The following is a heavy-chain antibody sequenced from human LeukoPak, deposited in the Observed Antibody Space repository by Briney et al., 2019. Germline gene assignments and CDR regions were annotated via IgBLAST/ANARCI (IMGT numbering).Heavy chain of an antibody. CDR3: AGVDTAMVTDAFDI. Sequence: SETLSLTCTVSGGSISSYYWSWIRQPPGKGLEWIGYIYYSGSTNYNPSLKSRVTISVDTSKNQFSLKLSPVTAADTAVYYCAGVDTAMVTDAFDIWGQGTMVTVSS. J-gene: IGHJ3*02. D-gene: IGHD5-18*01. V-gene: IGHV4-59*08. CDR1: GGSISSYY. CDR2: IYYSGST.